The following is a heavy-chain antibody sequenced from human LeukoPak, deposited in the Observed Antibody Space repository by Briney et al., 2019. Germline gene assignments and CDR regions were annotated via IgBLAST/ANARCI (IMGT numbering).Heavy chain of an antibody. V-gene: IGHV4-39*07. CDR1: GDSISSSSYY. CDR3: ARVRGNYYYYYGMDV. Sequence: SETLSLTCTVSGDSISSSSYYWSWIRQPPGKGLEWIGEINHSGSTNYNPSLKSRVTISVDTSKNQFSLKLSSVTAADTAVYYCARVRGNYYYYYGMDVWGQGTTVTVSS. J-gene: IGHJ6*02. CDR2: INHSGST.